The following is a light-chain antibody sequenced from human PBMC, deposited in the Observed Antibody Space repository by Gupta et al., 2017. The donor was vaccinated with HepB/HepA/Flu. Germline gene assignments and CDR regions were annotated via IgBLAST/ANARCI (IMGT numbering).Light chain of an antibody. V-gene: IGLV1-47*01. CDR1: SSNIGSNY. CDR3: AAWDDSLTVHWV. Sequence: QSVLPQPPSVSGTPGQRVTISCSGSSSNIGSNYVFWYQRLPGTAPKLLIYRNNQRPSGVPDRFSGSKSGTSASLAISGLRSEDEGDYYCAAWDDSLTVHWVFGGGTKLTVL. CDR2: RNN. J-gene: IGLJ3*02.